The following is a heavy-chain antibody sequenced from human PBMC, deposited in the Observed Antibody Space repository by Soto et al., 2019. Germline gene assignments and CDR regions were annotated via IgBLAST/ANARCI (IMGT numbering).Heavy chain of an antibody. J-gene: IGHJ4*02. CDR3: ASVLSSG. D-gene: IGHD6-19*01. V-gene: IGHV3-21*01. Sequence: GGSLRLSCAASGLTFSYHHMDWIRQAPGKGLEWVSSISSSSSYIYYADSVKGRFTISRDNAKNSLYLQMNSLRAEDTAVYYCASVLSSGWGQGTLVTAPQ. CDR2: ISSSSSYI. CDR1: GLTFSYHH.